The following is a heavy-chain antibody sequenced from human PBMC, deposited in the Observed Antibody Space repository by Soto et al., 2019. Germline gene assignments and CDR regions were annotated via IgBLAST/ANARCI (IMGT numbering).Heavy chain of an antibody. CDR3: ARGHSPDPAWHSNT. CDR1: GFTFRISS. D-gene: IGHD4-4*01. CDR2: IQHDGRN. V-gene: IGHV3-30*09. J-gene: IGHJ5*02. Sequence: SLRLSCGASGFTFRISSIHWVLQAPGKGLECGAVIQHDGRNGYADSVKGRLVLSRDNSNNTVYLQMSSLRPEDTALYFCARGHSPDPAWHSNTWGKGTRFTV.